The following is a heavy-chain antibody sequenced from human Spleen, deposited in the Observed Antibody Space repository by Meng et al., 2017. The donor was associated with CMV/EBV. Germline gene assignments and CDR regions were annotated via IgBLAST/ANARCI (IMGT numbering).Heavy chain of an antibody. J-gene: IGHJ4*02. CDR3: TTTGYFDN. Sequence: GESLKISCAASGFTFSSYWMHWVRQAPGKGLEWVGRIKSKTDSGTTDYAAPVKGRFTISRDDSKNTLFLQMNSLKTEDTAVYYCTTTGYFDNWGRGTLVTVSS. D-gene: IGHD1-14*01. V-gene: IGHV3-15*01. CDR2: IKSKTDSGTT. CDR1: GFTFSSYW.